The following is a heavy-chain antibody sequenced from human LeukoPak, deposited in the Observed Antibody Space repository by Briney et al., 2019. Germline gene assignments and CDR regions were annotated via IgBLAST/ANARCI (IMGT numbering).Heavy chain of an antibody. CDR2: ISSSSTYI. Sequence: GGSLRLSCAASGFTFSTYSMTWVRQAPGRGLEWVSSISSSSTYIDDADSVKGRFTISRGNARNSLYLQMNSLRAEDTAVYYCARLTVPAAIGPYYYSGMDVWGQGTTVTVSS. CDR1: GFTFSTYS. D-gene: IGHD2-2*01. J-gene: IGHJ6*02. V-gene: IGHV3-21*01. CDR3: ARLTVPAAIGPYYYSGMDV.